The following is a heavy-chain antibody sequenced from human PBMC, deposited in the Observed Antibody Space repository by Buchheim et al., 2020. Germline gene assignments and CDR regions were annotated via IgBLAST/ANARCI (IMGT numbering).Heavy chain of an antibody. CDR3: ASSSVSAVDAFDL. J-gene: IGHJ3*01. D-gene: IGHD3-16*01. CDR2: VYSTGST. V-gene: IGHV4-59*11. Sequence: QVQLQESGPGLVKPSETLSLTCSVSGGSLDTHYWSWIRQSPGKGLEWIGYVYSTGSTSYNPSLKSRVTISIDTPTNQFSLKVSSVTAADTAVYYCASSSVSAVDAFDLWGQGT. CDR1: GGSLDTHY.